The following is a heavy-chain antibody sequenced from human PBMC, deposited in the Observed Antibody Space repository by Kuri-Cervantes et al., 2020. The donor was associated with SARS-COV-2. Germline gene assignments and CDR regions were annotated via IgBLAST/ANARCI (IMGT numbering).Heavy chain of an antibody. V-gene: IGHV3-30*02. CDR1: GFTFSSYG. D-gene: IGHD6-6*01. CDR2: IRYDGSNK. CDR3: ARVSSSSSPAFDI. Sequence: GGSLRLSCAAPGFTFSSYGMHWVRQAPGKGLEWVAFIRYDGSNKYYADSVKGRFTISRDNSKNTLYLQMNSLRAEDTAVYYCARVSSSSSPAFDIWGQGTMVTVSS. J-gene: IGHJ3*02.